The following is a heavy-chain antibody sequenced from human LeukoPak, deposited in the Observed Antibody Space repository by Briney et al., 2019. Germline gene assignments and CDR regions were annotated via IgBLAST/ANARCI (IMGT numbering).Heavy chain of an antibody. Sequence: GGSLRLSCAASGFTFSSYWMTWVRQAPGKGLEGVAGRNGDGSTTFYVDSLKGRFTISRGNAKNPLYLQMNSVRAEDTALYYCARWVITPYYGMDVWGQGKTVTVSS. D-gene: IGHD3-16*01. CDR1: GFTFSSYW. CDR2: RNGDGSTT. CDR3: ARWVITPYYGMDV. V-gene: IGHV3-7*05. J-gene: IGHJ6*02.